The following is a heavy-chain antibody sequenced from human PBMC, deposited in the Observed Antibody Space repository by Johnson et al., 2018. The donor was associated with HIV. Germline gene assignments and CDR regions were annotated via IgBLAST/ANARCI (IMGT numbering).Heavy chain of an antibody. CDR3: AREHYDSSSYSVFDAFDI. CDR2: IYSGGSA. J-gene: IGHJ3*02. CDR1: GFTVSRNY. V-gene: IGHV3-53*01. D-gene: IGHD3-22*01. Sequence: VQLVESGGGLIQPGGSLRLSCAASGFTVSRNYMSWVRQAPGKGLEWVSLIYSGGSAYYSDSVKGRFTISRDNSKNSLYLQMNSLRAEDTALYYCAREHYDSSSYSVFDAFDIWGQGTMVTVSS.